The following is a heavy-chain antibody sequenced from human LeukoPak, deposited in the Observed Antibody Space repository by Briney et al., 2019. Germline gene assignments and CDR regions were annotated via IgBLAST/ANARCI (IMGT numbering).Heavy chain of an antibody. CDR1: GYTFTNYH. CDR3: ARTTSFTASGYDY. V-gene: IGHV1-8*03. D-gene: IGHD6-25*01. Sequence: ASVKVSCKASGYTFTNYHINWVRQATGQGLEWVGWMNPINGDSGFAQKFQGRVTITRDSSISTSYMELRSLTPEDTAVYFCARTTSFTASGYDYWGPGTLVTVSS. J-gene: IGHJ4*02. CDR2: MNPINGDS.